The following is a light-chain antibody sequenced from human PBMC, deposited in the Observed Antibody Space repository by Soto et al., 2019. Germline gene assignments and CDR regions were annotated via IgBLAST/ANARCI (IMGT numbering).Light chain of an antibody. Sequence: ALTQPASVSGSPGQSITISCTGSSSDVGSYNLVSWYQQHPGKAPKLMIYEGSKRPSGVSNRFSGSKSGNTASLTISGLQAEDEADYYCCSYAGGGSYVFGPGTKLTVL. CDR2: EGS. CDR1: SSDVGSYNL. CDR3: CSYAGGGSYV. J-gene: IGLJ1*01. V-gene: IGLV2-23*01.